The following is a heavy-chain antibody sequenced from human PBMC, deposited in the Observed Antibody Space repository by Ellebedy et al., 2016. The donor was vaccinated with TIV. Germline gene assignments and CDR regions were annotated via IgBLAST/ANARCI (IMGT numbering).Heavy chain of an antibody. CDR2: IFYSGST. CDR1: GGSISSYY. V-gene: IGHV4-59*06. Sequence: MPSETLSLTCTVSGGSISSYYWSWIRQHPGKGLEWIGHIFYSGSTYYNPSLKSLVTISVDTSKNQFSLKLTSVTAADTAVYYCARLARYYYYYGLDVWGQGTPVTVSS. J-gene: IGHJ6*02. CDR3: ARLARYYYYYGLDV.